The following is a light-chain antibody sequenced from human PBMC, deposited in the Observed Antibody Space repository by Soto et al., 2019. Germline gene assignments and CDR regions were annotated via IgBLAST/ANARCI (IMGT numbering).Light chain of an antibody. CDR2: EVT. Sequence: QSALTQPASVSASPGQSITISCTGTSSDVGTYDDVSWYRQHPGKGPKLLIYEVTNRPSGVSNRFSGSKSGNTASLTISGLQAEDEADYYCSSYTSSSTLGVFGGGTKLTVL. J-gene: IGLJ3*02. CDR3: SSYTSSSTLGV. V-gene: IGLV2-14*01. CDR1: SSDVGTYDD.